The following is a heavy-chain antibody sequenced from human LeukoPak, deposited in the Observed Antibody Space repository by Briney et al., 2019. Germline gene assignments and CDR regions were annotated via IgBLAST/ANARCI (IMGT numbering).Heavy chain of an antibody. Sequence: GGSLRLSCAASGFTFSSYSMNWVRQAPGKGLEWVSSISSSSSYIYYADSVKGRFTISRDNSKNSLYLQMNSLRTEDTALYYCAKDSGLWFGELLPTGDWGQGTLVTVSS. V-gene: IGHV3-21*04. CDR2: ISSSSSYI. CDR1: GFTFSSYS. CDR3: AKDSGLWFGELLPTGD. J-gene: IGHJ4*02. D-gene: IGHD3-10*01.